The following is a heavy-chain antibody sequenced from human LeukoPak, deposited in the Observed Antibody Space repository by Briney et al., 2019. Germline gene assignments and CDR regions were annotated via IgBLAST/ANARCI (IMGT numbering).Heavy chain of an antibody. Sequence: PSKTLSLTCTVSGGSISSGPYYWGWIRQPPGKGLEWIGSIYYSGTTFDMPSLKSRVTISVDTSKNQFSLMLTSVTAADTATYYCARETSLAGFASGLGFNYWGQGILVTVSS. J-gene: IGHJ4*02. CDR2: IYYSGTT. V-gene: IGHV4-39*07. CDR1: GGSISSGPYY. CDR3: ARETSLAGFASGLGFNY. D-gene: IGHD6-19*01.